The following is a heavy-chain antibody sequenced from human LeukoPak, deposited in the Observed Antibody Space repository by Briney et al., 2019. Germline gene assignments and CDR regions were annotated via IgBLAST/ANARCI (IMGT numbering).Heavy chain of an antibody. V-gene: IGHV3-23*01. CDR2: ISGSGGST. D-gene: IGHD3-22*01. CDR3: AKEITMIVVVPLGAFDI. J-gene: IGHJ3*02. CDR1: GFTFSRYE. Sequence: RGGSLRRSCAASGFTFSRYEMNCVRQAPGKGLEWVSAISGSGGSTYYADSVKGRFTISRDNSKNTLYLQMNSLRAEDTAVYYCAKEITMIVVVPLGAFDIWGQGTMVTVSS.